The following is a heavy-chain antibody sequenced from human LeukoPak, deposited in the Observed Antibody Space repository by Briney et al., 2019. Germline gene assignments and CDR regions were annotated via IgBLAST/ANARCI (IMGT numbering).Heavy chain of an antibody. J-gene: IGHJ6*03. CDR2: IIPIFGTA. Sequence: ASVKVSCKASGGTFSSYAISWVRQAPGQGLEWMGGIIPIFGTAIYAQKFQGRVTITTDESTSTAYMELSSLRSEDTAVYYCARDRSRYYYYYMDVWGKGTTGTVSS. V-gene: IGHV1-69*05. D-gene: IGHD1-26*01. CDR3: ARDRSRYYYYYMDV. CDR1: GGTFSSYA.